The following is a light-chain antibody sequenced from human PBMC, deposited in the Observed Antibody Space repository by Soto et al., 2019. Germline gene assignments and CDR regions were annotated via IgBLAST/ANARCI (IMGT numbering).Light chain of an antibody. V-gene: IGLV2-8*01. CDR1: SSDVGGYNY. J-gene: IGLJ1*01. CDR3: SSYAGTHIV. CDR2: DVS. Sequence: QSALTQPPSASGSPGQSVAISCTGTSSDVGGYNYVSWYQQHPGKAHKLMIYDVSKRPSGVPDRFSGSKSGNTASLTVSGLQAEDEADYYCSSYAGTHIVFGTGTKVTVL.